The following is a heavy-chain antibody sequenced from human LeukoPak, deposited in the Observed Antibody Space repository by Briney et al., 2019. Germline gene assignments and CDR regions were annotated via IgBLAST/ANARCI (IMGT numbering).Heavy chain of an antibody. V-gene: IGHV4-59*01. CDR1: GGSISSYY. D-gene: IGHD6-19*01. J-gene: IGHJ4*02. CDR2: IYYSGST. Sequence: SETLSLTCTVSGGSISSYYWSGIRQPPGKGLDWIGYIYYSGSTNYNPSLTSRVTISVDTSKNQFSLKLSSVTAADTAVYYCARGDSSGWYPFDYWGQGTLVTVSS. CDR3: ARGDSSGWYPFDY.